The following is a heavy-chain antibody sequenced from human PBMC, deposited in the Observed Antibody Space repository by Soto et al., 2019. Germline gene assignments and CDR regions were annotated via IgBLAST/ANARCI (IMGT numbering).Heavy chain of an antibody. Sequence: SETLSLTCTVSGGSISSGGYYWSWIRQHPGKGLEWIGYIYYSGSTYYNPSLKSRVTISVDTSKNQFSLKLSSVTAADTAVYYCARELAYCGGDCYSGLDYYYYGMDVWGQGTTVTVSS. CDR1: GGSISSGGYY. D-gene: IGHD2-21*02. CDR3: ARELAYCGGDCYSGLDYYYYGMDV. J-gene: IGHJ6*02. CDR2: IYYSGST. V-gene: IGHV4-31*03.